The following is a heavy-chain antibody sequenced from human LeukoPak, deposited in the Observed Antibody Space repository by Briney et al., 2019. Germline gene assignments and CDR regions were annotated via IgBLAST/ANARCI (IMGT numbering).Heavy chain of an antibody. CDR2: IKEDGSEK. J-gene: IGHJ4*02. D-gene: IGHD2-15*01. CDR3: ARGLYEFCSGGSCYSYYFDY. CDR1: GFTFSSSW. V-gene: IGHV3-7*03. Sequence: GGSLRLSCAASGFTFSSSWMIWVRQAPGKGLEWVASIKEDGSEKYYVDSVKGRFTVSRDNARSSLNLQMNSLRAEDTAVYYCARGLYEFCSGGSCYSYYFDYWGQGTLVTVSS.